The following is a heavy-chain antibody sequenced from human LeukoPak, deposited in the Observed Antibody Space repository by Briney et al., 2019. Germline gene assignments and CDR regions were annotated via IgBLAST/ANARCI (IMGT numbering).Heavy chain of an antibody. CDR2: INHDGSAT. J-gene: IGHJ4*02. Sequence: GGSLRLSCAASGFAFSCYWMHWVRQAPGKGLVWVSRINHDGSATIYADSVKGPFTFSRDNAKNTLHLQMNSLRVDDTAVYYCVREGAHIAAVGNYFDYWGQGTVVTVSS. CDR1: GFAFSCYW. D-gene: IGHD6-13*01. CDR3: VREGAHIAAVGNYFDY. V-gene: IGHV3-74*01.